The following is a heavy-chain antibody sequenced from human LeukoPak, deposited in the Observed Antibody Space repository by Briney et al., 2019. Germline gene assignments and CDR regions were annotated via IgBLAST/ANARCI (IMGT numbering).Heavy chain of an antibody. CDR3: AKVIQCAY. Sequence: GGSLRLSCVASGFTFSYAAMNWVRQAPGKGLQWVSVISASGGNTYYADSVKGRFTISRDNSKNTLYLQMNSLRADDTAVYYCAKVIQCAYWGRGTLVVVSS. D-gene: IGHD2-21*01. CDR2: ISASGGNT. J-gene: IGHJ4*02. V-gene: IGHV3-23*01. CDR1: GFTFSYAA.